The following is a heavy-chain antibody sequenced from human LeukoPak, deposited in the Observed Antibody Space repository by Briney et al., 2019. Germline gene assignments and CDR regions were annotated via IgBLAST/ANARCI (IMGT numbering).Heavy chain of an antibody. Sequence: GESLKISCKGSGYSFTSYWIGWVRQMPGKGLEWMGIIYPGDSDTRYSPSFQGQVTISADKSISTAYLQWSSLKASDTAMYYCARLLTIFGVVSPSDYWGQGTLVTVSS. CDR2: IYPGDSDT. D-gene: IGHD3-3*01. CDR3: ARLLTIFGVVSPSDY. V-gene: IGHV5-51*01. J-gene: IGHJ4*02. CDR1: GYSFTSYW.